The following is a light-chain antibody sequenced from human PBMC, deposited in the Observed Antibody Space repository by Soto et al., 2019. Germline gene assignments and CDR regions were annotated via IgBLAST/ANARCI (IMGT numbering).Light chain of an antibody. V-gene: IGKV1-27*01. CDR1: QDIRNY. CDR2: AAS. J-gene: IGKJ3*01. Sequence: IQVTPSSSSLSAYAGYRFNITCLANQDIRNYLAWYQQKPGKVPKLLIYAASTLQSGVPSRFSGSGSGTDFTLTINSLQPEDIATYYCQKYDRAPFTFGPGTKVDIK. CDR3: QKYDRAPFT.